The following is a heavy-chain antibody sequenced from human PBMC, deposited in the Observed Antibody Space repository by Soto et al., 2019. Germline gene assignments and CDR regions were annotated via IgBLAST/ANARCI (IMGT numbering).Heavy chain of an antibody. CDR1: GYSFSNFW. V-gene: IGHV5-51*01. D-gene: IGHD2-15*01. Sequence: GESLKISCKASGYSFSNFWIGWVRQMPGKGLEWMGIIYPDDSKTTYSPAFQGRVTISADKSISTAYLQWSSLKASDTAMYYCARQIKTGGGWFDPWGQGTLVTVSS. CDR2: IYPDDSKT. J-gene: IGHJ5*02. CDR3: ARQIKTGGGWFDP.